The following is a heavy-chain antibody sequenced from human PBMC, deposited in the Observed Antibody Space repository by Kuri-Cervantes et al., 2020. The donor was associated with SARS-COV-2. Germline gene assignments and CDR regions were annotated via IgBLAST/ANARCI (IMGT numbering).Heavy chain of an antibody. J-gene: IGHJ4*02. CDR3: ARGRNYDFWSGYFHFDY. D-gene: IGHD3-3*01. V-gene: IGHV4-31*03. Sequence: SETLFLTCTVSGGSISSGGYYWSWIRQHPGKGLEWIGYIYYSGSTYYNPSLKSRVTISVDTSKNQFSLKLSSVTAADTAVYYCARGRNYDFWSGYFHFDYWGQGTLVTVSS. CDR2: IYYSGST. CDR1: GGSISSGGYY.